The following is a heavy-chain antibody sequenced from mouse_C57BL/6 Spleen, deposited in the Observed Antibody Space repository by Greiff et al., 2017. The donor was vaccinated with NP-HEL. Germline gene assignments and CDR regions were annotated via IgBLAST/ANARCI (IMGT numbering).Heavy chain of an antibody. J-gene: IGHJ1*03. D-gene: IGHD1-1*01. CDR3: ARDQGGSSYRYFDV. V-gene: IGHV3-6*01. CDR1: GYSITSGYY. CDR2: ISYDGSN. Sequence: EVKLQESGPGLVKPSQSLSLTCSVTGYSITSGYYWNWIRQFPGNKLEWMGYISYDGSNNYNPSLKNRISITRDTSKKQFFLKLNSVTTEDTATYYCARDQGGSSYRYFDVWGTGTTVTVSS.